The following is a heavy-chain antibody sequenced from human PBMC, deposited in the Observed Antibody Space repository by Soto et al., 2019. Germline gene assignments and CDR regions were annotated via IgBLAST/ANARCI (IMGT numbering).Heavy chain of an antibody. V-gene: IGHV3-33*01. J-gene: IGHJ3*02. Sequence: QVQLVESGGGVVQPGRSLRLSCAASGFTFRNYGMHWVRQAPGKGLEWLAVIWNDGSYEDYADSVKGRFTISRDNSKNTLHLQMNSLRADDTAVYYCARDRGTSSNGSDIWGQGTVVTVSS. CDR2: IWNDGSYE. CDR1: GFTFRNYG. D-gene: IGHD2-15*01. CDR3: ARDRGTSSNGSDI.